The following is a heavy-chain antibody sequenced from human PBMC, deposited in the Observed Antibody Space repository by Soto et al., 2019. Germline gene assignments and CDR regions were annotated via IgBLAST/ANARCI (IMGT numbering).Heavy chain of an antibody. Sequence: SLRLSCAASGFTFSGFWMHWVRQLPGKGLVWVSRIGGDGSSTNYADPVKGRFTISRDNAINTLYLQMNSLRAEDTAVYYCAMDGLATTVPQYRQFDYWCQGTLVTVSS. J-gene: IGHJ4*02. CDR3: AMDGLATTVPQYRQFDY. CDR1: GFTFSGFW. V-gene: IGHV3-74*01. CDR2: IGGDGSST. D-gene: IGHD4-17*01.